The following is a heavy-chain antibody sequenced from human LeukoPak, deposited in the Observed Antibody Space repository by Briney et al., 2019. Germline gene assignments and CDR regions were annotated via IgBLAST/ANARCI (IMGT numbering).Heavy chain of an antibody. Sequence: GGSLRLSCAASGFTFSSYEMNWVRQAPGKGLEWVSYISSSGSTIYYADSVKGRFTISRDNAKNSLYLQMNSLRAEDTAVYYCARDYGSGSYYYYYYYMDVWGKGTTVTISS. V-gene: IGHV3-48*03. J-gene: IGHJ6*03. CDR2: ISSSGSTI. CDR3: ARDYGSGSYYYYYYYMDV. D-gene: IGHD3-10*01. CDR1: GFTFSSYE.